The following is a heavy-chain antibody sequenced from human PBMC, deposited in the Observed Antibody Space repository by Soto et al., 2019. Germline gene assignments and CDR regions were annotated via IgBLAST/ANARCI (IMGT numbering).Heavy chain of an antibody. Sequence: PSETLSLTCTVSCGSVSSGSYYWSWIRQPPGKGLEWIGYIYYSGSTNYNPSLKSRVTISVDTSKNQFSLKLSSVTAADTAVYYCARFRYDSSGYYSPLDYWGQGTLVTVSS. CDR2: IYYSGST. V-gene: IGHV4-61*01. D-gene: IGHD3-22*01. CDR3: ARFRYDSSGYYSPLDY. CDR1: CGSVSSGSYY. J-gene: IGHJ4*02.